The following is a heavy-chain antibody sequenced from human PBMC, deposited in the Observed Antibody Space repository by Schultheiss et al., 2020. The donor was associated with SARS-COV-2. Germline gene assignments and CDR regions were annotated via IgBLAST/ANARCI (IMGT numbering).Heavy chain of an antibody. CDR1: GGSFSGYY. D-gene: IGHD4-11*01. CDR2: IYYSGST. V-gene: IGHV4-34*01. CDR3: ASHDYRGGMDV. J-gene: IGHJ6*02. Sequence: SETLSLTCAVYGGSFSGYYWSWIRQPPGKGLEWIGSIYYSGSTYYNPSLKSRVTISVDTSKNQFSLKLSSVTAADTAVYYCASHDYRGGMDVWGQGTTVTVSS.